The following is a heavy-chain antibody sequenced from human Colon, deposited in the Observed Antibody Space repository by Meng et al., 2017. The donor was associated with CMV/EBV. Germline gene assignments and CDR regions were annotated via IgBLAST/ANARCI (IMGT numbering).Heavy chain of an antibody. J-gene: IGHJ4*02. V-gene: IGHV3-66*02. CDR1: GFTFSSYE. D-gene: IGHD3-3*01. CDR3: AREFFLDY. CDR2: IYSGGST. Sequence: GESLKISCAASGFTFSSYEMNWVRQAPGMGLEWISVIYSGGSTNYAASVKGRFTISRDISKNTLYLQMNSLTAGDTAVYYCAREFFLDYWGLGTLVTVSS.